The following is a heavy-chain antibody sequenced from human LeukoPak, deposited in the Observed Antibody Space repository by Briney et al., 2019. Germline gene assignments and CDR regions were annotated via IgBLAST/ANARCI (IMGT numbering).Heavy chain of an antibody. CDR1: GGSISSFY. J-gene: IGHJ6*03. Sequence: PSETLSLTCTVSGGSISSFYWSWIRQPPGKGLEWIGYIYYSGSTNYNPSLKSRVTISVDTSKNQFSLKLSSVTAADAAVYYCARAIGTVTIFFYYYYYMDVWGKGTTVTVS. D-gene: IGHD4-17*01. CDR3: ARAIGTVTIFFYYYYYMDV. V-gene: IGHV4-59*01. CDR2: IYYSGST.